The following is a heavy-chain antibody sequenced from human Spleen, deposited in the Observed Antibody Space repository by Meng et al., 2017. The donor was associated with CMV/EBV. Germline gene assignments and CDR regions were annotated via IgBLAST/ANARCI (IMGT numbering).Heavy chain of an antibody. V-gene: IGHV3-74*01. J-gene: IGHJ5*01. D-gene: IGHD2-21*02. CDR3: ATGRTACYSLCFDS. CDR1: GFTFSSYW. CDR2: SNGDGRST. Sequence: GESLKISCAASGFTFSSYWMHWIRQAPGKGLEWVARSNGDGRSTSYADSVKGRFTISRDNAKNSLILQMNSLRAEDTAVYYCATGRTACYSLCFDSWGHGTLVTVSS.